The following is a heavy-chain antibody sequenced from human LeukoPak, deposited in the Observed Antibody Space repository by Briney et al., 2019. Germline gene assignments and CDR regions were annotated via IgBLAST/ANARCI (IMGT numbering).Heavy chain of an antibody. CDR2: ISAYNGNT. Sequence: ASVTVSCKASGYTFTSYGISWVRQAPGQGLEGMGWISAYNGNTNYAQKLQGRVTMTTDTSTSTAYMELRSLRSDDTAVYYCARDLVVVVAANSYYYYGMDVWGQGTTVTVSS. J-gene: IGHJ6*02. CDR1: GYTFTSYG. D-gene: IGHD2-15*01. CDR3: ARDLVVVVAANSYYYYGMDV. V-gene: IGHV1-18*01.